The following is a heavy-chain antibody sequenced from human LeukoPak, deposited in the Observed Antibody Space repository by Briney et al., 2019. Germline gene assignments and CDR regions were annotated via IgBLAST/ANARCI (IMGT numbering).Heavy chain of an antibody. J-gene: IGHJ4*02. CDR3: ARGGSYYGYFDY. D-gene: IGHD1-26*01. CDR2: IYYSGST. V-gene: IGHV4-59*01. Sequence: SETLSLTCTVSGGSISSYYWSWIRQPPGKGLEWIGYIYYSGSTNYNPSLKSRVTISINASKNQFSLKLSSATAADTAVYYCARGGSYYGYFDYWGQGTLVTVSS. CDR1: GGSISSYY.